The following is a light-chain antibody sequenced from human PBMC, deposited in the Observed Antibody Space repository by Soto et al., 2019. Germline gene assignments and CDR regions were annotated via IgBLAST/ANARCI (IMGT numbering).Light chain of an antibody. CDR3: QLYGISPH. Sequence: EIVMTQSPATLSVSPGERATLSCRASQSVSSNLAWYQQKPGQAPRPLIYASSNRATGIPDRFSGSASGTDFTLTINRLEPEDFAVYYCQLYGISPHFGQGTRLEIK. J-gene: IGKJ5*01. CDR2: ASS. V-gene: IGKV3D-15*01. CDR1: QSVSSN.